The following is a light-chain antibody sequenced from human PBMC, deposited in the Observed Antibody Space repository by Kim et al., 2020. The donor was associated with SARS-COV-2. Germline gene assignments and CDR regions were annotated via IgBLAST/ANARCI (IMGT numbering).Light chain of an antibody. V-gene: IGKV1-39*01. CDR1: QSISSY. Sequence: DIQMTQSPSSLSASIGDRVTITCRASQSISSYLNWYQQKPGKAPKLLIYAASSLQSGVPSRFSGSGSGTDFTLTISSLQPEDFATYFCPKSYRSLSYSFGQETKLDI. J-gene: IGKJ2*03. CDR3: PKSYRSLSYS. CDR2: AAS.